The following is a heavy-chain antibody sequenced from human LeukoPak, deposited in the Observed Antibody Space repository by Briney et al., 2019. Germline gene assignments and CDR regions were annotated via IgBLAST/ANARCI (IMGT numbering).Heavy chain of an antibody. CDR1: GYTFTSYY. CDR2: INPSGGSA. V-gene: IGHV1-46*01. CDR3: ARDCRESGNYYGYDY. D-gene: IGHD1-26*01. J-gene: IGHJ4*02. Sequence: ASVKVSCKASGYTFTSYYMHWVRQAPGQGLEWIGIINPSGGSASYAQKFQGRVTMTRDTSTSTVYMELSSLRSEDTAVYYCARDCRESGNYYGYDYWGQGTLVTVSS.